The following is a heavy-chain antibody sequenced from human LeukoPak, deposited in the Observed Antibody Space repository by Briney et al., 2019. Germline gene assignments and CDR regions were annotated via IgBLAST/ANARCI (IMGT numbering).Heavy chain of an antibody. CDR1: GFTFSSYG. Sequence: GGSLRLSCAASGFTFSSYGMHWVRQAPGKGLEWVAVIWYDGSNKYYADSVKGQFTISRDNSKNTLYLQMNSLRAEVTAVYYCARGRDFGDYDFWSGYIYWGQGTLVTVSS. CDR2: IWYDGSNK. J-gene: IGHJ4*02. CDR3: ARGRDFGDYDFWSGYIY. V-gene: IGHV3-33*01. D-gene: IGHD3-3*01.